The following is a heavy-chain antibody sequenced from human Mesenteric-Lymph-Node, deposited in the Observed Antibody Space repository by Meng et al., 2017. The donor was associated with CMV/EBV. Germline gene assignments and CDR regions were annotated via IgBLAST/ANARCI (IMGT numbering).Heavy chain of an antibody. D-gene: IGHD6-13*01. CDR2: IRYDGSDK. CDR3: AKDRVRSSWYWYYYGMDV. CDR1: GFSLTAYG. J-gene: IGHJ6*02. Sequence: GESLKISCVASGFSLTAYGLHWVRQAPGKGLEWVAFIRYDGSDKYYADSVKGRFTISRDISKNTLYLQMNSLRAEDTAVYYCAKDRVRSSWYWYYYGMDVWGQGTTVTVSS. V-gene: IGHV3-30*02.